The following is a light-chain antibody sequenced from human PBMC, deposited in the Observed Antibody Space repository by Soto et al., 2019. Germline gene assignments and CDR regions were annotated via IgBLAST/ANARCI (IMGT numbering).Light chain of an antibody. Sequence: EIVLTQSPGTLSLSPRERNTISCRASQSVSSSYLAWYQQKPGQAPRLLIYGASSRATGIPDRFSGSGSGTDFTLTISRLEPEDFAVYYCQQYGSSPRTFGQGTKV. CDR3: QQYGSSPRT. J-gene: IGKJ1*01. V-gene: IGKV3-20*01. CDR1: QSVSSSY. CDR2: GAS.